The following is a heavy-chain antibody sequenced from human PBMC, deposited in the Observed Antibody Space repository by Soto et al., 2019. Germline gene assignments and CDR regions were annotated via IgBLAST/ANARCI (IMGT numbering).Heavy chain of an antibody. Sequence: GGSLRLSCAASGFTFTYAWMSWVRQAPGKGPEWVGRIKSKTDGGTTDYAAPVKGRFTISRDDSKNTLYLQMNSLKIEDIAVYYCTHDYGDYRYYFDYWGPGILVTVSS. CDR2: IKSKTDGGTT. D-gene: IGHD4-17*01. V-gene: IGHV3-15*01. CDR1: GFTFTYAW. J-gene: IGHJ4*02. CDR3: THDYGDYRYYFDY.